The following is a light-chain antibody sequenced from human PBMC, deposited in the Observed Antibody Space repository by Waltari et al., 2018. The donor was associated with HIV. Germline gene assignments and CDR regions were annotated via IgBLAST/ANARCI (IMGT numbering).Light chain of an antibody. J-gene: IGKJ4*01. CDR3: QQSYSIPLT. Sequence: DIQMTQSPSSLSASVGDRVTITCRASPSIRSYLNWYQQKPGKAPKVLMYAASTLQSGVPSRFSGSGSGTDFTLTISSLQPEDFATYYCQQSYSIPLTFGGGTKVEIK. CDR2: AAS. CDR1: PSIRSY. V-gene: IGKV1-39*01.